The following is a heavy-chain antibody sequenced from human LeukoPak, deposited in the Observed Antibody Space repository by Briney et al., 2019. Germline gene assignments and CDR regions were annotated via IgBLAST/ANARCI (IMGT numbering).Heavy chain of an antibody. J-gene: IGHJ4*02. CDR1: GFTFSSYA. CDR3: ANEPQYYYDSSGYYSDY. D-gene: IGHD3-22*01. V-gene: IGHV3-23*01. Sequence: PGGSLRLSCAASGFTFSSYAMSWVRQAPGKGLEWVSAISGSGGSTYYADSVKGRFTISRDNSKNTLYLQMNSLRAEDTVVYYCANEPQYYYDSSGYYSDYWGQGTLVTVSS. CDR2: ISGSGGST.